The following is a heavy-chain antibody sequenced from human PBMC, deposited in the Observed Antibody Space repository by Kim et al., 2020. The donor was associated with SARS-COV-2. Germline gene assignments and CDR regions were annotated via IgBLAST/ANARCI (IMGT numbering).Heavy chain of an antibody. CDR2: IYPGDSDT. CDR3: ARPPQGRTGYYYGMDV. J-gene: IGHJ6*02. D-gene: IGHD2-15*01. CDR1: GYSFTSYW. V-gene: IGHV5-51*01. Sequence: GESLKISCKGSGYSFTSYWIGWVRQMPGKGLEWMGIIYPGDSDTRYSPSFQGQVTISADKSISTAYLQWSSLKASDTAMYYCARPPQGRTGYYYGMDVWAKGPRSPSP.